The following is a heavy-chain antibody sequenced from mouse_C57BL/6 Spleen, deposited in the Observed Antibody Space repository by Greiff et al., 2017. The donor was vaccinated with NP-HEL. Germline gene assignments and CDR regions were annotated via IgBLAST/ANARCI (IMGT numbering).Heavy chain of an antibody. CDR1: GFTFSSYA. CDR3: ARLLSRPEFDY. V-gene: IGHV5-4*01. J-gene: IGHJ2*01. D-gene: IGHD1-1*01. Sequence: EVHLVESGGGLVKPGGSLKLSCAASGFTFSSYAMSWVRQTPEKRLEWVATISDGGSYTYYPDNVKGRFTISRDNAKNNLYLQMSHLKSEDTAMYYCARLLSRPEFDYWGQGTTLTVSS. CDR2: ISDGGSYT.